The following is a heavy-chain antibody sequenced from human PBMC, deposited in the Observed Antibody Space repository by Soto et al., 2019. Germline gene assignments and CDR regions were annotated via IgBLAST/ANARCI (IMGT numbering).Heavy chain of an antibody. CDR1: GGSISSSSYY. CDR2: IYYSGST. CDR3: ARRKVRGVIGVVYYYYGMDV. Sequence: PSETLSLTCTVPGGSISSSSYYWGWIRQPPGKGLEWIGSIYYSGSTYYNPSLKSRVTISVDTSKNQFSLKLSSVTAADTAVYYCARRKVRGVIGVVYYYYGMDVWGQGTTVTVSS. V-gene: IGHV4-39*01. J-gene: IGHJ6*02. D-gene: IGHD3-10*01.